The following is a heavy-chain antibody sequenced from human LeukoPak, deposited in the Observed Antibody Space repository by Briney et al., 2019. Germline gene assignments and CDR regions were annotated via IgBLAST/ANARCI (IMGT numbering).Heavy chain of an antibody. D-gene: IGHD1-26*01. CDR3: SRSPGILGTNYFDY. Sequence: PGGSLRLSCAASGFTFSTYAMHWVRQAPGKGLEWVAVISYGGSSKNYADSVKGRFTVSRDNSKSTLYLQMNSLTPDDTSVYYCSRSPGILGTNYFDYWGQGTLVTVSS. CDR2: ISYGGSSK. J-gene: IGHJ4*02. CDR1: GFTFSTYA. V-gene: IGHV3-30*04.